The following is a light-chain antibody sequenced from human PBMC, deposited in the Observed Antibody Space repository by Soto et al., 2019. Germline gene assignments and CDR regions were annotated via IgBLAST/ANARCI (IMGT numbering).Light chain of an antibody. CDR2: GTS. CDR1: QSVSRSN. J-gene: IGKJ5*01. V-gene: IGKV3-20*01. CDR3: EQYGSSPPSIT. Sequence: EIVLTQSTDTLSLSPGERATVSCRASQSVSRSNLAWYQHKPGQAPRLLIYGTSNRATGIPDRFTGSGSGTDLTLTISSLEPEDFAVYYCEQYGSSPPSITFGQGTRLEN.